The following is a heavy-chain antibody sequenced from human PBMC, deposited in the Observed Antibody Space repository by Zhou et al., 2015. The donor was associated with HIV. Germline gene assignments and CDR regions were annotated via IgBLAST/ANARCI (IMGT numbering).Heavy chain of an antibody. J-gene: IGHJ4*02. V-gene: IGHV3-30*02. CDR3: AVDCVSTTCYSRPEGGY. CDR1: GFTFSSIG. Sequence: QVQLVESGGGVVQPGRSLRLSCAASGFTFSSIGMHWVRQAPGKGLEWVAFLRNDGSDKYYADSAKGRFTISRDSSKNTLYLQMNSLRPDDTAVYYCAVDCVSTTCYSRPEGGYWGQGTLVTVSS. CDR2: LRNDGSDK. D-gene: IGHD2/OR15-2a*01.